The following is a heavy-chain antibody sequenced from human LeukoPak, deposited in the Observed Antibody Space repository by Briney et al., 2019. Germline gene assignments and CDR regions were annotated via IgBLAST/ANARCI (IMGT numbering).Heavy chain of an antibody. Sequence: GGSLRLSCAASGFTFSTYGVHWVRQAPGKGLEWVAVISNDGSNKYYADSVKGRFTISRDNSKNTLYLQMNSLRAEDTAVYYCARAFGYYYDSSGYYGYWGQGTLVTVSS. J-gene: IGHJ4*02. CDR2: ISNDGSNK. V-gene: IGHV3-30*03. D-gene: IGHD3-22*01. CDR3: ARAFGYYYDSSGYYGY. CDR1: GFTFSTYG.